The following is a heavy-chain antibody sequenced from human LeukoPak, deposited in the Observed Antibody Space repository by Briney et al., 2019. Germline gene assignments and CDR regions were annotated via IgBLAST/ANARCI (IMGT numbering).Heavy chain of an antibody. CDR2: IYPGDSDT. J-gene: IGHJ3*02. D-gene: IGHD2-2*02. Sequence: PGESLKISCKASGYSFTSYWIGWVRQMPGKGLEWMGIIYPGDSDTRYSPSFQGQVTISADKSISTAYLQWSSLKASDTAMYYCAGSIVVVPAAILGAFDIWGQGTMVTVSS. CDR3: AGSIVVVPAAILGAFDI. CDR1: GYSFTSYW. V-gene: IGHV5-51*01.